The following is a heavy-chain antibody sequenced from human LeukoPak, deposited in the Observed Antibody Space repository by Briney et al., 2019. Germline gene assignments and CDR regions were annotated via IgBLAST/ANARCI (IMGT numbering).Heavy chain of an antibody. Sequence: SETLSLTCTASGGSISSYYWSWIRQPPGKGLEWIGYIYYSGSTNYNPSLKSRVTISVDTSKNQFSLKLSSVTAADTAVYYCAREWERHNPAAGTYEDAFDIWGQGTMVTVSS. D-gene: IGHD6-19*01. V-gene: IGHV4-59*01. J-gene: IGHJ3*02. CDR2: IYYSGST. CDR3: AREWERHNPAAGTYEDAFDI. CDR1: GGSISSYY.